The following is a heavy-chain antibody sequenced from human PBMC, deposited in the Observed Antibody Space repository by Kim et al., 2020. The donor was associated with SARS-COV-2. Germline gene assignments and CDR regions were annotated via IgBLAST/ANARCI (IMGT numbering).Heavy chain of an antibody. CDR1: GYTVTYSY. CDR2: IYSGGNT. CDR3: ATVVFYYDAGYFKN. Sequence: GGSLRLSCVASGYTVTYSYMGWVRQAPGKGLEWVSFIYSGGNTIYADSVKGRLIISRDHSKNTLYLQMNSLRAEDTAVYYCATVVFYYDAGYFKNWGQGTLVILSS. J-gene: IGHJ1*01. D-gene: IGHD3-22*01. V-gene: IGHV3-66*01.